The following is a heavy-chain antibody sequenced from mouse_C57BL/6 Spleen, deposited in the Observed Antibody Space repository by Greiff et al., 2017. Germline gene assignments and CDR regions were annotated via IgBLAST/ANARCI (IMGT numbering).Heavy chain of an antibody. CDR3: ARCWDSGSRNWYIDD. J-gene: IGHJ1*03. CDR2: INPNNGGI. Sequence: VQLQQSGPELVKPGASVKISCKASGYTFTDYYMNWVKQSHGKSLEWIGAINPNNGGISYNQKFKGKATLTVDKSSSTAYMEHSSLTSEDSAVYYSARCWDSGSRNWYIDDWGKGTTVTVSS. V-gene: IGHV1-26*01. D-gene: IGHD1-1*01. CDR1: GYTFTDYY.